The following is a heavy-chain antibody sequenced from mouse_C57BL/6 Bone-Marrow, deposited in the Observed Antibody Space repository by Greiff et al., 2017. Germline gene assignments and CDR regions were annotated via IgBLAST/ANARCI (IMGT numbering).Heavy chain of an antibody. CDR2: IDPSDSYT. Sequence: VQLQQPGAELVRPGTSVKLSCKASGYTFTSYWMHWVKQRPGQGLEWIGVIDPSDSYTNYNQKFKGKATLTVDTSSSTAYMQLSSLTSEDSAVYYCATYYDYDDFDYWGQGTTRTVSS. J-gene: IGHJ2*01. D-gene: IGHD2-4*01. CDR3: ATYYDYDDFDY. V-gene: IGHV1-59*01. CDR1: GYTFTSYW.